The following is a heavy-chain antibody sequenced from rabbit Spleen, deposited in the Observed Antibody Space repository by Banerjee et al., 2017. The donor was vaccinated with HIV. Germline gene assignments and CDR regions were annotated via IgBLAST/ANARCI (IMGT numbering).Heavy chain of an antibody. D-gene: IGHD2-1*01. CDR1: GFSLSTDYY. Sequence: QQQLVESGGGLVQPGGTPTLTCTASGFSLSTDYYMCWVRQAPGKGLESIACIYGGVIGSTYYATWAKGRFTISKSSSTTVTLQMTSLTAADTATYFCARGSAAMTLVITGFYFNLWGPGTLVTVS. J-gene: IGHJ4*01. V-gene: IGHV1S45*01. CDR2: IYGGVIGST. CDR3: ARGSAAMTLVITGFYFNL.